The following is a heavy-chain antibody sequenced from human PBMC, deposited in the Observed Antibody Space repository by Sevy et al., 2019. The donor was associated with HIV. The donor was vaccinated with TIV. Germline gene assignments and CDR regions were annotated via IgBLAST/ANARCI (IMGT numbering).Heavy chain of an antibody. J-gene: IGHJ6*02. CDR1: GGSVSSGSYY. V-gene: IGHV4-61*01. Sequence: TLSLTCTVSGGSVSSGSYYWSWIRQPPGKGLEWIGYIYYSGSTNYNPSLKSRVTISVDTSKNQFSLKLSSVTAADTAVYYCARDMRQGILPTYGMDVWGQGTTVTVSS. D-gene: IGHD1-26*01. CDR3: ARDMRQGILPTYGMDV. CDR2: IYYSGST.